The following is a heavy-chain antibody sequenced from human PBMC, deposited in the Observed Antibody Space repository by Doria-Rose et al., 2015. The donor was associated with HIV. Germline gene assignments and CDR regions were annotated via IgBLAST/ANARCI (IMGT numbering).Heavy chain of an antibody. V-gene: IGHV2-26*01. Sequence: QVQLVQSGPVLVKPTETLTLTCTVSGVSLSSPGMGVSWIRQPPGKALEWLANIFSDDERSHNTSLKSRLTSSRGTSKSQVVLTMTDMDPVDTATYYCARIKSSRWYHKYYFDFWGQGTLVIVSA. CDR2: IFSDDER. J-gene: IGHJ4*02. D-gene: IGHD6-13*01. CDR1: GVSLSSPGMG. CDR3: ARIKSSRWYHKYYFDF.